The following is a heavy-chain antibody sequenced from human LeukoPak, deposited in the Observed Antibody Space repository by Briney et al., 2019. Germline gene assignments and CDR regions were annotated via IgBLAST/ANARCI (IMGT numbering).Heavy chain of an antibody. CDR1: DYSISSGYGYY. V-gene: IGHV4-38-2*02. CDR3: APLVSTRYYFDY. D-gene: IGHD5/OR15-5a*01. Sequence: SETLSLACTVSDYSISSGYGYYGGWIRQPPGKGLEWIGNIYHSGITYYNHSNQSLKSRVTISIDTSKNQYSPRLTSLTAADPAVYFCAPLVSTRYYFDYWGQGTLVTVSS. CDR2: IYHSGIT. J-gene: IGHJ4*02.